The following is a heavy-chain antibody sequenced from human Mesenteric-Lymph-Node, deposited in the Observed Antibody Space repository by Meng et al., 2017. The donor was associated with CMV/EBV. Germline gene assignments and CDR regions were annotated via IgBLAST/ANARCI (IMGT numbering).Heavy chain of an antibody. J-gene: IGHJ4*02. CDR3: ARRGNYDSDYSEY. CDR2: VHHSGTT. CDR1: GDSISNSTYY. Sequence: QLQGSVPGLVKPSGTLSLSCIGSGDSISNSTYYWTWIRQPPGKGLEWIGSVHHSGTTYYNPSLKGRLTISVDTSANLFSLRLTTVTAADTATYYCARRGNYDSDYSEYWGQGTLVTVSS. D-gene: IGHD3-22*01. V-gene: IGHV4-39*01.